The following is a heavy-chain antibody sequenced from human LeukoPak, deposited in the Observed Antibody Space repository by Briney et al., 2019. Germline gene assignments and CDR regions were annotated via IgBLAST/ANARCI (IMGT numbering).Heavy chain of an antibody. V-gene: IGHV1-18*01. D-gene: IGHD3-22*01. CDR1: GSTFTSYG. CDR3: ARDQAVDYYDSSGYSGVIDY. CDR2: ISAYNGNT. Sequence: ASVKVSCKASGSTFTSYGISWVRQAPGQGLEWMGWISAYNGNTNYAQKLQGRVTMTTDTSTSTAYMELRSLRSDDTAVYYCARDQAVDYYDSSGYSGVIDYWGQGTLVTVSS. J-gene: IGHJ4*02.